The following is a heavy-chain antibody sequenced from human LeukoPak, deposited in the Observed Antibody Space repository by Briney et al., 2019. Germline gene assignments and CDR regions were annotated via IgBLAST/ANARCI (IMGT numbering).Heavy chain of an antibody. CDR3: ARGRGPTVNIGVPVKPSDH. V-gene: IGHV3-23*01. J-gene: IGHJ5*02. CDR2: IVGTSGTT. D-gene: IGHD3-16*01. CDR1: GFTLSDYA. Sequence: PGGSLRLSCAASGFTLSDYAMTWVRQAPGKGLEWVASIVGTSGTTYYADSVKGRFTISRDSSKNTVFLQMSSLRPDDTAVYFCARGRGPTVNIGVPVKPSDHLGQGNLVTV.